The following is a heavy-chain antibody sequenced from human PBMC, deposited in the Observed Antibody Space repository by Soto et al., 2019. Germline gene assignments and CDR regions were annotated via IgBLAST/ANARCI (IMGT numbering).Heavy chain of an antibody. CDR1: GGSISSSSYY. CDR3: VRLIGNSWLGS. J-gene: IGHJ5*01. Sequence: SETLSLTCTVAGGSISSSSYYWGWIRQPPGKGLEWIGSIYYSGSTYYNPSLKSRVTISVDTSKNQFSLKLSSVTAADTAVYYCVRLIGNSWLGSWGQGTPVTVSS. CDR2: IYYSGST. V-gene: IGHV4-39*01.